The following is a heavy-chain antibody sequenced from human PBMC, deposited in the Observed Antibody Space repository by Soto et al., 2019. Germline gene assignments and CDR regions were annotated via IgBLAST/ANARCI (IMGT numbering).Heavy chain of an antibody. D-gene: IGHD4-4*01. Sequence: SETLSLTCPVSGGSISSYYWSWIRQPPGKGLEWIGYIYYSGSTNYNPSLKSRVTISVDTSKNQFSLKLSSVTAADTALYYCARQGTVANYYYYYMDVWGKGTTVTVSS. CDR1: GGSISSYY. CDR3: ARQGTVANYYYYYMDV. J-gene: IGHJ6*03. CDR2: IYYSGST. V-gene: IGHV4-59*08.